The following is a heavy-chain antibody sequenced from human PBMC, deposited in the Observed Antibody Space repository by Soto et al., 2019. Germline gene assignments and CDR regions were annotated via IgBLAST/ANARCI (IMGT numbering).Heavy chain of an antibody. CDR1: GYSISNTGYY. CDR3: ARRHWKFRGYYFDL. CDR2: VYYSGDT. V-gene: IGHV4-39*01. J-gene: IGHJ4*02. Sequence: SETLSLTCSASGYSISNTGYYWGWLRQAPGKGLEYIASVYYSGDTYYNPSLKSRVSMSVDTSKNKFSLQLTSVSATDTAVYSCARRHWKFRGYYFDLWGQGITVTVS. D-gene: IGHD1-1*01.